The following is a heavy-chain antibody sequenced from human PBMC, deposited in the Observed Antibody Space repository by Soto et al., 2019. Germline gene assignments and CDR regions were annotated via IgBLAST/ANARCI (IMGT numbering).Heavy chain of an antibody. CDR3: ARDSLALFGS. V-gene: IGHV4-31*03. Sequence: SETLSLTCTVSGGSISSGGYYWSWIRQHPGKGLEWIGYVYYSGSTYYNPSLKSRVTISVDTSKNQFSLKLSSVTAADTAVYYCARDSLALFGSWGQGTLVTVSS. CDR2: VYYSGST. D-gene: IGHD5-12*01. CDR1: GGSISSGGYY. J-gene: IGHJ4*02.